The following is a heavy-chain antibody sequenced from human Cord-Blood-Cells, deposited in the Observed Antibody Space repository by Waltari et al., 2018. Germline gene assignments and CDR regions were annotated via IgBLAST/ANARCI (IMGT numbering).Heavy chain of an antibody. CDR3: ARHDVNYYDSSGYDAFDI. J-gene: IGHJ3*02. CDR1: GGSISSYY. V-gene: IGHV4-59*08. CDR2: IYYSGST. Sequence: QVQLQESGPGLVKPSETLSLTCTVSGGSISSYYWSWIRQPPGKGLEWIGYIYYSGSTNYNPSLKSQVTISVDTSKNQFSLKLSSVTAADTAVYYCARHDVNYYDSSGYDAFDIWGQGTMVTVSS. D-gene: IGHD3-22*01.